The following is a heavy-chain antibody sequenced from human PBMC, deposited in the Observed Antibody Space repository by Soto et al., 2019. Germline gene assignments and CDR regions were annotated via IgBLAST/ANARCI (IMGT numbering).Heavy chain of an antibody. V-gene: IGHV1-2*02. J-gene: IGHJ3*02. CDR2: INPNSGGT. CDR1: GYTFTGYY. D-gene: IGHD6-19*01. Sequence: ASVKVSCKASGYTFTGYYMHWVRQAPGQGLEWMGWINPNSGGTNYAQKFQGRVTMTRDTSISTAYMELSRLRSDDTAVYYCARAHSGRAGAFDIWGQGTMVTVSS. CDR3: ARAHSGRAGAFDI.